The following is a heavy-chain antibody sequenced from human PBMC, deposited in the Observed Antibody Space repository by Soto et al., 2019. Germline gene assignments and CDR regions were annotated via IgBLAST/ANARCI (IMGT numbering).Heavy chain of an antibody. CDR3: AKGRTAAMPGGRGPDYYYYYYMDV. CDR2: IIPILGIA. Sequence: SVKVSCKASGGTFSSYTISWVRQAPGQGLEWMGRIIPILGIANYAQKFQGRVTITADKSTSTAYMELSSLRSEDTAVYYCAKGRTAAMPGGRGPDYYYYYYMDVWGKGTTVTVS. D-gene: IGHD2-2*01. CDR1: GGTFSSYT. J-gene: IGHJ6*03. V-gene: IGHV1-69*02.